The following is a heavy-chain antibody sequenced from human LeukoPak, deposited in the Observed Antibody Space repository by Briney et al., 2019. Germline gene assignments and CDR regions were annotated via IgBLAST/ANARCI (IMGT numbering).Heavy chain of an antibody. CDR1: GYSISSGYY. CDR2: IYHSGST. CDR3: ARTLTPLRTGFDY. J-gene: IGHJ4*02. V-gene: IGHV4-38-2*01. D-gene: IGHD4-11*01. Sequence: KPSETLSLSCSVSGYSISSGYYWGCIRQPPGKGLGWIGSIYHSGSTYCNPSLKSRVSISVDTSKNQFSLRLSSVTAADTAVYYCARTLTPLRTGFDYWGQGTLVTVSS.